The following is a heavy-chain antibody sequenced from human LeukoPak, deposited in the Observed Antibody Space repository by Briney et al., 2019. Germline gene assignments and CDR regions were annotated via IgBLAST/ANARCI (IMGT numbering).Heavy chain of an antibody. D-gene: IGHD2-2*01. CDR2: ISGSGGST. CDR1: GFTFSSYW. CDR3: AKVGVVVPAAKYYFDY. V-gene: IGHV3-23*01. J-gene: IGHJ4*02. Sequence: GGSLRLSCAASGFTFSSYWMHWVRQAPGKGLEWVSAISGSGGSTYYADSVKGRFTISRDNSKNTLYLQMNSLRAEDTAVYYCAKVGVVVPAAKYYFDYWGQGTLVTVSS.